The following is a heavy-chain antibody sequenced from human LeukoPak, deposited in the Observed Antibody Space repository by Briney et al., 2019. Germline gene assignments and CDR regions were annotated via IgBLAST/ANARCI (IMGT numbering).Heavy chain of an antibody. CDR2: INHNGNVN. CDR3: ARGGGLDV. CDR1: GFPFSTYS. V-gene: IGHV3-7*03. J-gene: IGHJ6*02. D-gene: IGHD3-16*01. Sequence: PGGSLRLSCAASGFPFSTYSMNWVRQAPGKGLEWVASINHNGNVNYYVDSVKGRFTISRDNAKNSLYLQMSNLRAEDTAVYFCARGGGLDVWGQGATVTVSS.